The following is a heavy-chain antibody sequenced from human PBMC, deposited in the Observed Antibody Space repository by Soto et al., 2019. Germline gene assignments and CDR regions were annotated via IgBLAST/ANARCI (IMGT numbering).Heavy chain of an antibody. CDR2: IDISSRYI. V-gene: IGHV3-21*01. D-gene: IGHD2-15*01. Sequence: EMQLVESGGGLVEPGGSLRLPCTASEFAFSTYSMNWVRQAPGKGLEWLAAIDISSRYIYYAASVKGRFTISRDNAKDSLYRQVNGLSAEDTAVYLCARRSGGRCYPNWYVDLWGRGTLVTVSS. J-gene: IGHJ2*01. CDR3: ARRSGGRCYPNWYVDL. CDR1: EFAFSTYS.